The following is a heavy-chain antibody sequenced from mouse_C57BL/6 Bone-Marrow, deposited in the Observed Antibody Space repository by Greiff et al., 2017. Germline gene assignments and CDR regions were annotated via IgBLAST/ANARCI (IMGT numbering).Heavy chain of an antibody. CDR1: GFTFSDYY. V-gene: IGHV5-12*01. CDR3: ARPVFYYAMDY. J-gene: IGHJ4*01. CDR2: ISNGGGST. Sequence: EVTLVESGGGLVQPGGSLKLSCAASGFTFSDYYMYWVRQTPEKRLEWVAYISNGGGSTYYPDTVKGRFTISRDNAKNTLYLQRSRLKSEDTAMYYCARPVFYYAMDYWGQGTSVTVSS.